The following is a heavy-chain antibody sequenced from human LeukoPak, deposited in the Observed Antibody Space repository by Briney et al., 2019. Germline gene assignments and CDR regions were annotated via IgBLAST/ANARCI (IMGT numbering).Heavy chain of an antibody. Sequence: GGSLRLSCAASGFIFNTYSMNWVRQAPGKGLEWVSSISGGSNYIYYADSVKGRFTISRDNGKNSVYLQMNRLRAEDTAVYYCAGARGYTSGWYMDWGQGNLVTVSS. CDR1: GFIFNTYS. J-gene: IGHJ4*02. CDR2: ISGGSNYI. CDR3: AGARGYTSGWYMD. V-gene: IGHV3-21*01. D-gene: IGHD6-19*01.